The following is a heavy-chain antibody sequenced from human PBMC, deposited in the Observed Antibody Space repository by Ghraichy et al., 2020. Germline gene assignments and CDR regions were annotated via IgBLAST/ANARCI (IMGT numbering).Heavy chain of an antibody. CDR2: ISSGSSTI. CDR3: ARVHYYDSNTKGY. Sequence: GGSLRLSCAASGFTFSSYSMNWVRQAPGKGLEWVSYISSGSSTIDYADSVKGRFTISRDNAKNSLYLQMNSLRDEDTAVYYCARVHYYDSNTKGYWGQGTLVTVS. D-gene: IGHD3-22*01. J-gene: IGHJ4*02. CDR1: GFTFSSYS. V-gene: IGHV3-48*02.